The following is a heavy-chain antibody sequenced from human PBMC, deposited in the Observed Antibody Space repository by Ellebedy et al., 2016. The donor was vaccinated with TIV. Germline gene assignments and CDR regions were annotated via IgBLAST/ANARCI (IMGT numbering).Heavy chain of an antibody. J-gene: IGHJ3*02. CDR1: GFTFSSHW. CDR2: INNDGSRT. V-gene: IGHV3-74*01. Sequence: GESLKISCAASGFTFSSHWMHWVRQAPGKGLVWISSINNDGSRTRYADSVQGRFTISRDNAKNTLYLRMNSLRDEDTAMYYRARVIVVLNDAFDMWGQGTVVTVSS. D-gene: IGHD3-22*01. CDR3: ARVIVVLNDAFDM.